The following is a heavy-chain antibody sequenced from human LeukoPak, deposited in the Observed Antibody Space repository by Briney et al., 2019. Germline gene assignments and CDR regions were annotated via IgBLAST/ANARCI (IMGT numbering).Heavy chain of an antibody. CDR2: ISWNSGSI. D-gene: IGHD2-2*01. CDR3: ATMNRGYCSSTSCPDV. CDR1: GFTFDDYA. Sequence: PGRSLRLSCAASGFTFDDYAMHWVRQAPGKGLEWVSGISWNSGSIGYADSVKGRFTISRDNSKNTLYLQMNSLRAEDTAVYYCATMNRGYCSSTSCPDVWGQGTTVTVSS. J-gene: IGHJ6*02. V-gene: IGHV3-9*01.